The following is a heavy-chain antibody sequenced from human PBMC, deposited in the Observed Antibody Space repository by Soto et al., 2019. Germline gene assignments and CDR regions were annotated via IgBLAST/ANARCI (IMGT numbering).Heavy chain of an antibody. CDR3: ARPLEDNSACGI. Sequence: GESLKISCKGSGYSFTSYGISWVRQMPGKGLEWMGRIDPSDSYTNYSPSFQGHVTISADKSISTAYLQWSSLKASDTAMYYCARPLEDNSACGIWGQGTMVTVSS. CDR1: GYSFTSYG. CDR2: IDPSDSYT. V-gene: IGHV5-10-1*01. J-gene: IGHJ3*02.